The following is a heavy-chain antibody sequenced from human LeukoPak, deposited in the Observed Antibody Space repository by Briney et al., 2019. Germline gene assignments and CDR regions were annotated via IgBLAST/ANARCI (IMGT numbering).Heavy chain of an antibody. Sequence: GGSLRLSCAASGFTFSSYAMSWVRQAPGKGPVWVSRMKTDGTRIEYADSVKGRFTISRDNAKNTLFLQMSSLRVEDTAVYYCARGADHGGSYYPDWGQGTRVTVSS. CDR2: MKTDGTRI. CDR1: GFTFSSYA. CDR3: ARGADHGGSYYPD. V-gene: IGHV3-74*01. J-gene: IGHJ4*02. D-gene: IGHD3-10*01.